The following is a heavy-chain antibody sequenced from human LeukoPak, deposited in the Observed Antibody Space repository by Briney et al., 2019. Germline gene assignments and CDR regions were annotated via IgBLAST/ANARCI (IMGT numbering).Heavy chain of an antibody. Sequence: ASVKVSCKASGGTFSSYAISWVRQAPGQGLEWMGRIIPILGIANYAQKFHGRVTITADKSPSTAYMELSSLRSEDTAVYYCARDGDSSGYYYGFHAFDIWGQGTMVTVSS. V-gene: IGHV1-69*04. D-gene: IGHD3-22*01. CDR1: GGTFSSYA. CDR3: ARDGDSSGYYYGFHAFDI. J-gene: IGHJ3*02. CDR2: IIPILGIA.